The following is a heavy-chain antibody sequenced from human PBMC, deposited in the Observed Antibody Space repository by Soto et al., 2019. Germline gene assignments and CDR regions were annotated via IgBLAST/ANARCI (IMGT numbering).Heavy chain of an antibody. CDR3: SVDCSSTSWYVLFY. CDR1: GFTFSSYW. D-gene: IGHD2-2*01. V-gene: IGHV3-7*01. CDR2: INQDGSEK. J-gene: IGHJ4*02. Sequence: EVQLVESGGGLVQPGGSLRLSCAASGFTFSSYWMSWVRQAPGKGLEWVANINQDGSEKYYVDSVQGRFTISRDNAKNALYLQMSSLRAEDTAVYYCSVDCSSTSWYVLFYWGQGSLVTVSS.